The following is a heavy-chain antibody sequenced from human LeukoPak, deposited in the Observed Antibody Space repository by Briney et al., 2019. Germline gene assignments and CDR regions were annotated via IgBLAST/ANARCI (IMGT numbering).Heavy chain of an antibody. CDR2: IYTSGST. Sequence: ASETLSLTCTVSGGSISSYYWSWIRQPAGKGLEWIGRIYTSGSTNYNPSLKSRVTMSVDTSKNQFSLKLSSVTAADTAVYYCARGTSIAVAGDLDYWGQGILVTVSS. J-gene: IGHJ4*02. CDR1: GGSISSYY. D-gene: IGHD6-19*01. V-gene: IGHV4-4*07. CDR3: ARGTSIAVAGDLDY.